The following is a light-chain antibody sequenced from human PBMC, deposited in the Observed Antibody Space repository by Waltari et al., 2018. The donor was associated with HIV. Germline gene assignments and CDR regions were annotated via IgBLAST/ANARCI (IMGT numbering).Light chain of an antibody. Sequence: DIVMTQSPDSLAVSLGERATINCKSSQSVLTSSNNPNYLAWYQQKPGQPPKVLIYWASTRESGVPDRVSGSGSGTDFTLTISSLQAEDVAVYYCQQYYSIPLTFGGGTKVEIK. CDR1: QSVLTSSNNPNY. V-gene: IGKV4-1*01. J-gene: IGKJ4*01. CDR3: QQYYSIPLT. CDR2: WAS.